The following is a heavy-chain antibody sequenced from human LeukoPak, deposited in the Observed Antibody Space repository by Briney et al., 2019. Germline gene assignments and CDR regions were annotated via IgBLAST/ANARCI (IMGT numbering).Heavy chain of an antibody. CDR1: GYTLTELS. V-gene: IGHV3-64*01. Sequence: SCKVSGYTLTELSMHWVRQAPGKGLEYVSAISSNGGSTYYANSVKGRFTISRDNSKNTLYLQMGSLRAEDMAVYYCARSPYYYDRGAFDIWGQGTMVTVSS. J-gene: IGHJ3*02. D-gene: IGHD3-22*01. CDR2: ISSNGGST. CDR3: ARSPYYYDRGAFDI.